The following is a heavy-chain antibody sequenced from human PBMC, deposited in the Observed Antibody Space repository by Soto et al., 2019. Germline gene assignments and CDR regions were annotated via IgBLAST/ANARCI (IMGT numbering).Heavy chain of an antibody. CDR3: ARDYYDSSVPALPHDAFDI. CDR1: GYTFTSYG. J-gene: IGHJ3*02. CDR2: ISAYNGNT. D-gene: IGHD3-22*01. Sequence: ASVKVSCKASGYTFTSYGISWVRQAPGQGLERMGWISAYNGNTNYAQKLQGRVTMTTDTSTSTAYMELRSLRSDDTAVYYCARDYYDSSVPALPHDAFDIWGQGTMVTVSS. V-gene: IGHV1-18*01.